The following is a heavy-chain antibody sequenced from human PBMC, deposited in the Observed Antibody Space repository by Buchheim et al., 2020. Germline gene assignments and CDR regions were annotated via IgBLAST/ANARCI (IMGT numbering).Heavy chain of an antibody. J-gene: IGHJ5*02. D-gene: IGHD2-2*01. Sequence: QVQLVQSGAEVKKPGASVKVSCKASGYTFTSYYMHWVRQAPGQGLEWMGIINPSGGSTSYAQKFQGRVTMTRDTSTSTVYMELSSLRSEDTAVYYCALNLVVPAAMGGNWFDPWGQGTL. V-gene: IGHV1-46*03. CDR2: INPSGGST. CDR3: ALNLVVPAAMGGNWFDP. CDR1: GYTFTSYY.